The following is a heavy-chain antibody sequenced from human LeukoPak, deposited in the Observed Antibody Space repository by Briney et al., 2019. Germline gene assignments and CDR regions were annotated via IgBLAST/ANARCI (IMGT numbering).Heavy chain of an antibody. CDR3: ARYLGGVIVQDY. D-gene: IGHD3-16*02. CDR2: IYYSGST. V-gene: IGHV4-39*07. J-gene: IGHJ4*02. Sequence: SETLSLTCTVSGGSISSSSYYWGWIRQPPGKGLEWIGSIYYSGSTYYNPSLKSRVTISVDTSKNQFSLKLSSVTAADTAVYYCARYLGGVIVQDYWGQGTLVTVSS. CDR1: GGSISSSSYY.